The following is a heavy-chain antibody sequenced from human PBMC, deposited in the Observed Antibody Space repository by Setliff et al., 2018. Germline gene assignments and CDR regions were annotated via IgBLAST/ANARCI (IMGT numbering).Heavy chain of an antibody. V-gene: IGHV3-21*06. CDR3: ARSPANGGHDAFDV. J-gene: IGHJ3*01. CDR1: TFTLGTYS. D-gene: IGHD6-25*01. CDR2: ISPYSDYI. Sequence: GESLKISCAASTFTLGTYSMHWVRQAPGKGLAWVSSISPYSDYIYYADSVKGRFTISGDNAKNSLYLQMNSLGAEDTAVYFCARSPANGGHDAFDVWGQGTKVTVSS.